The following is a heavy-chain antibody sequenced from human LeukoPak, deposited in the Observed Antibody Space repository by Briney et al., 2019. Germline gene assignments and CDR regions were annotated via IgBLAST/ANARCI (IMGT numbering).Heavy chain of an antibody. CDR1: GFAFSSYS. CDR3: ARDKHDYGDYGARWIGGFDY. V-gene: IGHV3-48*04. D-gene: IGHD4-17*01. J-gene: IGHJ4*02. CDR2: ISSSGSTI. Sequence: GGSLRLSCAASGFAFSSYSMNWVRQAPGQGLEWVSYISSSGSTIYYADSVKGRFTISRDNAKNSLYLQMNSLRAEDTAVYYCARDKHDYGDYGARWIGGFDYWGQGTLVTVSS.